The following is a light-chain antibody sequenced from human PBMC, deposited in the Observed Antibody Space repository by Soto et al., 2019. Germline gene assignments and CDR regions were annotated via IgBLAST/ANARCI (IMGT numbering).Light chain of an antibody. CDR2: GAS. V-gene: IGKV1-6*01. Sequence: AIQLAQSPSSLSASVGDTVTITCRASQDIKDDLGWYQQKPGEAPKLLIYGASNLQGGVPSRFSGSGSGTGFTLTISSLQPEYCATYYCLQDYNYPYTFGQGTKLEIK. CDR1: QDIKDD. CDR3: LQDYNYPYT. J-gene: IGKJ2*01.